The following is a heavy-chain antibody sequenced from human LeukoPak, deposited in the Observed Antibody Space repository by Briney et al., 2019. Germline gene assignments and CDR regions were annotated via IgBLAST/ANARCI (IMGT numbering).Heavy chain of an antibody. V-gene: IGHV1-2*02. J-gene: IGHJ6*02. CDR2: ISPNSGGT. Sequence: ASVKVSCKASGYTFTGYYMHWVRQAPGQGLEWMGWISPNSGGTNYAQKFQGRVTMTRDTSISTAYMELSRLRSDDTAVYYCARSGRATGTTGMDVWGQGTTVTVSS. D-gene: IGHD1-7*01. CDR3: ARSGRATGTTGMDV. CDR1: GYTFTGYY.